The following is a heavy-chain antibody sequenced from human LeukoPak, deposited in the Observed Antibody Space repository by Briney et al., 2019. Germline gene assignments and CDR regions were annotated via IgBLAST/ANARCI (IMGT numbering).Heavy chain of an antibody. D-gene: IGHD3-16*02. CDR3: ARYRYDPNWFDP. Sequence: SETLSLTCTVSGGSISDSIHSWVWIRQPPRKGLEWIGSIYSSGTTYYNPSLKTRATVFVDTSKNQFSLKLRSVTAADTAVYYCARYRYDPNWFDPWGQGTLVTVSS. V-gene: IGHV4-39*01. CDR2: IYSSGTT. CDR1: GGSISDSIHS. J-gene: IGHJ5*02.